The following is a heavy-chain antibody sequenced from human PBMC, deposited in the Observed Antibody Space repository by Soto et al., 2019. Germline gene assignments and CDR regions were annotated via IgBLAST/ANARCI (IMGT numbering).Heavy chain of an antibody. Sequence: GESLKISCKGSGYSFTSYWIGRVRQMPGKGLEWMGIIYPGDSDTRNSPSFQGQVTISADKSISTAYLQWSSLKASDTAMYYCARHGLGYCSGGSCYSYYYYGMDVWGQGTTVTVSS. CDR1: GYSFTSYW. CDR2: IYPGDSDT. CDR3: ARHGLGYCSGGSCYSYYYYGMDV. D-gene: IGHD2-15*01. J-gene: IGHJ6*02. V-gene: IGHV5-51*01.